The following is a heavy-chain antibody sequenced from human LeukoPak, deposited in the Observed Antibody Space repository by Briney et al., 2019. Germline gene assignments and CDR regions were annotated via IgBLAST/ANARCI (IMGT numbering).Heavy chain of an antibody. CDR2: IFYSGST. D-gene: IGHD5-18*01. J-gene: IGHJ4*02. V-gene: IGHV4-39*07. CDR3: ARSVDTSMVGDY. CDR1: GGSISTSNYY. Sequence: SETLSLTCTVSGGSISTSNYYWGWIRQPPGKGLEWIGNIFYSGSTYYNPSLKNRVTISLDTSKNQFSLKLNSVTAADTAVYYCARSVDTSMVGDYWGQGTLVTVSS.